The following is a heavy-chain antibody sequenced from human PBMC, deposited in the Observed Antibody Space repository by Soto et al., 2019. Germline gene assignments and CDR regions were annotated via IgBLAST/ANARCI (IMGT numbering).Heavy chain of an antibody. V-gene: IGHV3-30-3*01. CDR1: GFTFSSYA. J-gene: IGHJ4*02. D-gene: IGHD6-13*01. CDR2: ISYDGSNK. CDR3: ARDRGSSWFKY. Sequence: QVQLVESGGGVVQPGRSLRLSCAASGFTFSSYAMHWVRQAPGKGLEWVAVISYDGSNKYYADSVKGRFTISRDNSKNTQYLQMNGLRAEDTAGYYCARDRGSSWFKYWGQGTLVTVSS.